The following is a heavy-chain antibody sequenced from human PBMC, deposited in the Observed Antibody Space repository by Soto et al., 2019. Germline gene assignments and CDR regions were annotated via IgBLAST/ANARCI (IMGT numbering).Heavy chain of an antibody. CDR2: IFAGGLS. J-gene: IGHJ4*02. Sequence: EVQLVESGGGLVQPGGSLRLSCAGSGFAVSRSYMTWVRQAPGKGLEWVSVIFAGGLSSYADSVKGRFMMYRETSNNTLFLQMNKLRAEDTAVYYCARGLPSASLYLSLAANWGQGVLVTVSS. CDR1: GFAVSRSY. V-gene: IGHV3-66*01. CDR3: ARGLPSASLYLSLAAN. D-gene: IGHD3-16*01.